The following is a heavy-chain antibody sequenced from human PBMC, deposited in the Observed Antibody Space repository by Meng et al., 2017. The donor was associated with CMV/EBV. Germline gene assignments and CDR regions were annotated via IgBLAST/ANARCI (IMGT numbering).Heavy chain of an antibody. J-gene: IGHJ5*02. CDR2: IKQDGSEK. D-gene: IGHD3-3*01. Sequence: YWRSGVRQAPGKGLEWVANIKQDGSEKYYVDSVKGRFTISRDNAKNSLYLQMNSLRAEDTAVYYCARVIPLVLRFLEWYPPGWFDPWGQGTLVTVSS. CDR1: YW. CDR3: ARVIPLVLRFLEWYPPGWFDP. V-gene: IGHV3-7*01.